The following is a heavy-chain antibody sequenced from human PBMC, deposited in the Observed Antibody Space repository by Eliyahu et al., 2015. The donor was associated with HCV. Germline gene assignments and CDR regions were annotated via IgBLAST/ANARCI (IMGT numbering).Heavy chain of an antibody. V-gene: IGHV3-23*01. D-gene: IGHD5-24*01. Sequence: EVQLLESGGDLVQXGGSLRLSXVASEFTFNDYAMTWVRQTPGKGLEWVATLSASGINTYYADSVKGRFTISRDTSIKTLFLQMDSLTVEDTAMYYCAKVYSRWELYFQSWGQGTLVAVSS. CDR2: LSASGINT. J-gene: IGHJ4*02. CDR1: EFTFNDYA. CDR3: AKVYSRWELYFQS.